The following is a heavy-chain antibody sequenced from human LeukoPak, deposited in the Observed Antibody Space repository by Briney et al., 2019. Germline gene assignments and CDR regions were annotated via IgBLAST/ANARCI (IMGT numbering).Heavy chain of an antibody. CDR1: GGTFSSYA. CDR3: ARGKVVTAGQFGY. Sequence: VASVKVSCKASGGTFSSYAISWVRQAPGQGLEWMGRIIPILGIANYAQKFQGRATITADKSTGTAYMELSSLRSEDTAVYYCARGKVVTAGQFGYWGQGTLVTVSS. J-gene: IGHJ4*02. V-gene: IGHV1-69*04. D-gene: IGHD2-21*02. CDR2: IIPILGIA.